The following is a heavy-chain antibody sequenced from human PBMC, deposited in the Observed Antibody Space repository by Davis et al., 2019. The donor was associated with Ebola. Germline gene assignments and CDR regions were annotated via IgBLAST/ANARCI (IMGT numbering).Heavy chain of an antibody. CDR3: AKDQNTAMEPPFDY. CDR2: ISGSGGST. V-gene: IGHV3-23*01. D-gene: IGHD5-18*01. CDR1: GFTFSSYA. Sequence: GESLKISCAASGFTFSSYAMSWVRQAPGKGLEWVSAISGSGGSTYYADSVKGRFTISRDNSKNTLYLQMNSLRAEDTAVYYCAKDQNTAMEPPFDYWGQGTLVTVSS. J-gene: IGHJ4*02.